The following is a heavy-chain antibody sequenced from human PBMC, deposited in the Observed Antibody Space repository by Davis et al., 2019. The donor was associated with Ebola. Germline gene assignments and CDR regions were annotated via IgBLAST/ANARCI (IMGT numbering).Heavy chain of an antibody. D-gene: IGHD2-21*02. V-gene: IGHV1-46*01. CDR2: IHPRAAGLT. J-gene: IGHJ3*02. Sequence: AASVKVSCKTSGYRFTDNNIHWVRQAPGQGLEWMGIIHPRAAGLTTYAQKFQGRLTMTIDTSTTTVYMQLSSLRSEDTAVYYCARDGEGDWTFDIWGQGTVVTVSS. CDR3: ARDGEGDWTFDI. CDR1: GYRFTDNN.